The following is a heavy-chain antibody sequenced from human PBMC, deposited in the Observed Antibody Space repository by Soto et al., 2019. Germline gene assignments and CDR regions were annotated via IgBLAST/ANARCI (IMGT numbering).Heavy chain of an antibody. Sequence: SETLSLTCTVSSGSLSNYYWSWIRQPAGKGLEWIGRIFPTGNTDYNPSLRSRVTMSVDTSKNQFTLKLNSVTAADTAVYYCARGSLGPDYWGPGTLGTVSS. V-gene: IGHV4-4*07. CDR3: ARGSLGPDY. D-gene: IGHD1-26*01. J-gene: IGHJ4*02. CDR1: SGSLSNYY. CDR2: IFPTGNT.